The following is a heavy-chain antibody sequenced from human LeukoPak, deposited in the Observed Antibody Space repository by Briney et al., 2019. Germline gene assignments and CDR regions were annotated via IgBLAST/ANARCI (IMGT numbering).Heavy chain of an antibody. V-gene: IGHV5-51*01. CDR2: IYPSDSDT. CDR1: GYSFTSYW. D-gene: IGHD3-10*01. CDR3: ARRDYGSGSYYYFDY. Sequence: PGESLKISCKGSGYSFTSYWIGWVRQMPGKGLEWMGIIYPSDSDTRYSPSFQGQVTISADKSISTAYLQWSSLKASDTAMYYCARRDYGSGSYYYFDYWGQGTLVTVSS. J-gene: IGHJ4*02.